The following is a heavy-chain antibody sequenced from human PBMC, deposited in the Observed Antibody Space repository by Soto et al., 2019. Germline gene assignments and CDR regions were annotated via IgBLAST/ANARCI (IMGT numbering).Heavy chain of an antibody. CDR2: ISISSSDR. CDR1: GFTLRTYT. J-gene: IGHJ4*01. V-gene: IGHV3-21*06. CDR3: VRGMNPLF. Sequence: PWGSLRLSCAASGFTLRTYTMNWVRQAPGKGLEWVSSISISSSDRYYADSVRGRFTTSRDNAKNALYLQMNSLRADDTAVYFCVRGMNPLFGGQGTLVTVSS.